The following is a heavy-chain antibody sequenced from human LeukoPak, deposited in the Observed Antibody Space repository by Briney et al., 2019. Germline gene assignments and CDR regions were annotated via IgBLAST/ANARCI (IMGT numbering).Heavy chain of an antibody. CDR3: AKLPNYGMDV. V-gene: IGHV3-23*01. J-gene: IGHJ6*04. CDR1: IFSFSSYS. CDR2: ISGNGVNT. Sequence: GGSLRLSCAASIFSFSSYSMSWVRQAPGKGLEWVSTISGNGVNTYYADSVKGRFTTSRDNSENTLSLQMNSLRVEDTAVYYCAKLPNYGMDVWGKGTTVTVSS.